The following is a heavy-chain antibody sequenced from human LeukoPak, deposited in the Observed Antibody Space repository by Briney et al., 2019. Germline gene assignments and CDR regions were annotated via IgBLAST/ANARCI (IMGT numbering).Heavy chain of an antibody. D-gene: IGHD3-22*01. CDR1: GYTFTSYG. CDR2: ISAYNGNT. CDR3: ARHRPYYDSSGYYFGRIDFDY. Sequence: ASVKVSCKASGYTFTSYGISWVRQAPGQGREWMGWISAYNGNTNYAQKLQGRVTITTDTSTSTPYMELRSLRSDDTAVYYCARHRPYYDSSGYYFGRIDFDYWGQGTLVTVSS. V-gene: IGHV1-18*01. J-gene: IGHJ4*02.